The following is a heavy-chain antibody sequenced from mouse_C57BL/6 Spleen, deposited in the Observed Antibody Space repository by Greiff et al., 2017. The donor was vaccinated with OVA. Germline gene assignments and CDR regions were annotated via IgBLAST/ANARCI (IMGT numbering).Heavy chain of an antibody. Sequence: QVQLQQPGAELVRPGSSVKLSCKASGYTFTSYWMHWVKQRPIQGLEWIGNIDPSDSETHYNQKFKDKATLTVDKSSSTAYMQLSSLTSEDSAVYYCAKGRGFYYDYDDYFDYWGQGTTLTVSS. J-gene: IGHJ2*01. V-gene: IGHV1-52*01. CDR1: GYTFTSYW. CDR2: IDPSDSET. D-gene: IGHD2-4*01. CDR3: AKGRGFYYDYDDYFDY.